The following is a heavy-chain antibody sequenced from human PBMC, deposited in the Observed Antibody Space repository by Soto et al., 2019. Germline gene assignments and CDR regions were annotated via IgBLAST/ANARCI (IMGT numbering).Heavy chain of an antibody. CDR2: IVVGSGNT. CDR3: AAAPDPTAMVQAY. V-gene: IGHV1-58*02. CDR1: GFTFTSSA. Sequence: QMQLVQSGPEVKKPGTSVKVSCKASGFTFTSSAMQWVRQARGQRLEWIGWIVVGSGNTNYAQKFHEKVTITTHMSTSTPYMEPTSLRSEDTPVYYCAAAPDPTAMVQAYWGQGPLVTVSS. D-gene: IGHD5-18*01. J-gene: IGHJ4*02.